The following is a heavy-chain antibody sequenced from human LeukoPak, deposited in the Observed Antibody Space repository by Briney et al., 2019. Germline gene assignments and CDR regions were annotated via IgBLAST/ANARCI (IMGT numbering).Heavy chain of an antibody. CDR1: GFTFSSYG. D-gene: IGHD6-19*01. CDR2: IWYDGSNK. Sequence: GGSLRLSCAASGFTFSSYGMHWVRQAPGKGLEWVAVIWYDGSNKYYADSVKGRFTISGDNSKNTLYLQMNSLRAEDTAVYYCARDSEAVAGQQAYYYYYGMDVWGQGTTVTVSS. CDR3: ARDSEAVAGQQAYYYYYGMDV. V-gene: IGHV3-33*01. J-gene: IGHJ6*02.